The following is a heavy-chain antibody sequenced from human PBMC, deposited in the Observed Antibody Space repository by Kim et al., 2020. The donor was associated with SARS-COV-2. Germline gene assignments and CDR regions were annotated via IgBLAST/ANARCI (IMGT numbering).Heavy chain of an antibody. J-gene: IGHJ4*02. D-gene: IGHD6-6*01. Sequence: PSLKGRATMSVDTSKNQFSLKVRSVTAGDTAVYYCARSEYSSSIGPIDYWGQGTLVTVST. V-gene: IGHV4-59*10. CDR3: ARSEYSSSIGPIDY.